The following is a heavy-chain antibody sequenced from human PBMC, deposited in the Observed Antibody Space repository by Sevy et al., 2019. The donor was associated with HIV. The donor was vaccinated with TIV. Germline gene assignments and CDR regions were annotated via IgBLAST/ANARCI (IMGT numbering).Heavy chain of an antibody. CDR2: ISSSSSTI. CDR1: GFTFSSYS. D-gene: IGHD2-2*01. J-gene: IGHJ5*02. V-gene: IGHV3-48*01. Sequence: GGSLRLSCAASGFTFSSYSMNWVRQAPGKGLEWVSYISSSSSTIYYADSVKGRFTISRDNAKNSLYLQMNSLRAEDTAVYYCARDLHPDLGYCSSTSCPPPNWFDPWGQGTLVTVSS. CDR3: ARDLHPDLGYCSSTSCPPPNWFDP.